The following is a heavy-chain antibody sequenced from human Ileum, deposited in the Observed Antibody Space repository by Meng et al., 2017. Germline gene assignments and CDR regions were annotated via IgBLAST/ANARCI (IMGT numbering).Heavy chain of an antibody. V-gene: IGHV1-69*06. J-gene: IGHJ4*02. Sequence: SVKVSCKASGGIFSSYAINWVRQAPGQGLEWMGGIVVVFGTTNYAQKFQGRVTMTADTDTKTAYMELSSLRSEDTAVYYCARDRGSGWSDEESGFDYWGQGTLVTVSS. CDR3: ARDRGSGWSDEESGFDY. CDR2: IVVVFGTT. CDR1: GGIFSSYA. D-gene: IGHD6-19*01.